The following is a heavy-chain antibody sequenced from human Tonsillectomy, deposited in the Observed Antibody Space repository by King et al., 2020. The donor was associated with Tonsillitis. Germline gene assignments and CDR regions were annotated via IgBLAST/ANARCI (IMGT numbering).Heavy chain of an antibody. J-gene: IGHJ3*02. Sequence: VQLVESGGGLVQPGGSLRLSCAASGFTFISYAMHWVRQAPGKGLEYVSAISSHGGSSYYANSVKGRFTLSRDNSKNTLYLQMGSLRAEDMAVYYCARAPVAGYGAAFDIWGQGTMVTVSS. V-gene: IGHV3-64*01. CDR1: GFTFISYA. CDR3: ARAPVAGYGAAFDI. CDR2: ISSHGGSS. D-gene: IGHD5-12*01.